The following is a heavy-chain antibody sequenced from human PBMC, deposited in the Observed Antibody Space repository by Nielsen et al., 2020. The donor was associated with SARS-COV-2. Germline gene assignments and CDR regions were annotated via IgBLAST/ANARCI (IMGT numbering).Heavy chain of an antibody. CDR3: AKGNAMIVVGMTFDY. V-gene: IGHV3-23*01. J-gene: IGHJ4*02. Sequence: GESLKISCAASGFTFNDYAMSWVRQAPGQGLEWVSTISGRGGSTYYADSVKGRFTISRDNSKNTLSLQMNSLSAEDTAVYYCAKGNAMIVVGMTFDYWGQGTLVTVSS. CDR2: ISGRGGST. D-gene: IGHD3-22*01. CDR1: GFTFNDYA.